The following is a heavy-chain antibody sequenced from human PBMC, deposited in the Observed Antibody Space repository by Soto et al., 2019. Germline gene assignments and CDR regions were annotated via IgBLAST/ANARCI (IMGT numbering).Heavy chain of an antibody. Sequence: ASVKVSCKASGDTFSSSDINWVRHATGQGLEWMGWMNPRSGNTGYAQKFQGRVTMTRDTSITTAYMELSSLRSEDTAVYYCAKDSLPAAAGLYWFDPWGQGTLVTVSS. D-gene: IGHD6-13*01. CDR3: AKDSLPAAAGLYWFDP. CDR2: MNPRSGNT. J-gene: IGHJ5*02. V-gene: IGHV1-8*01. CDR1: GDTFSSSD.